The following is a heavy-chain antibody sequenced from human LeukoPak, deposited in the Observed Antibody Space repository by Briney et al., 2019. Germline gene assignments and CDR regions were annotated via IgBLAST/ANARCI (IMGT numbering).Heavy chain of an antibody. CDR1: GFSFNTFA. CDR2: ISDDGSKK. Sequence: PGGSLRLSCAASGFSFNTFAMHWVRQAPDKGLEWVAVISDDGSKKYHADSVKGRFTISRDNSENTLYLQMKSLRHEDTAVYYCAKDLTVTTRTLDYWGQGTLVTVSS. D-gene: IGHD4-11*01. J-gene: IGHJ4*02. CDR3: AKDLTVTTRTLDY. V-gene: IGHV3-30*04.